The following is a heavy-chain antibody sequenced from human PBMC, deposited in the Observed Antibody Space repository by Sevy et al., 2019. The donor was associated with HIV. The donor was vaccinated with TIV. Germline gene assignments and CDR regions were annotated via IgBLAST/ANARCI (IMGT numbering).Heavy chain of an antibody. CDR3: ARDNWNYGDSYGMDV. CDR2: ISGYNGKT. V-gene: IGHV1-18*01. D-gene: IGHD1-7*01. CDR1: GYSFTSYG. Sequence: ASVKVSCKASGYSFTSYGISWVRQAPGQGLEWMGWISGYNGKTNYEQKLQGRVTMTTDTSTSTAYMERRSLISDDTAVYYCARDNWNYGDSYGMDVWGQGTTVTVSS. J-gene: IGHJ6*02.